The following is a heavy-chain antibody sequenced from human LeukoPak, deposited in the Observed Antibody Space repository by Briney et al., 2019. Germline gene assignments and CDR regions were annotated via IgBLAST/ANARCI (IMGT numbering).Heavy chain of an antibody. D-gene: IGHD6-19*01. J-gene: IGHJ4*02. CDR1: GGSISSYY. Sequence: SETLSLTCTVSGGSISSYYWSWIRQPPGKGLEWIGYIYYSGSTNYNPSLKSRVTISVDTSKNQFSLKLSSVTAADTAVYYCARVSTGWYHYFDSWGREPWSPSPQ. CDR2: IYYSGST. V-gene: IGHV4-59*01. CDR3: ARVSTGWYHYFDS.